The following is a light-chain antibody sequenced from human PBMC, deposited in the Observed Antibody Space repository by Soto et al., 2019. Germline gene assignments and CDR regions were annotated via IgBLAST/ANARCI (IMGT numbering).Light chain of an antibody. CDR1: QVISTS. J-gene: IGKJ5*01. V-gene: IGKV1-9*01. Sequence: DIQLAQSPSFLSPSIGDSVTITCRASQVISTSLAWYQVKPGKAPKLLICAASTLESGVPSRFSATVSGTEFSLTITSLQPEDFATYYCQQLFDSPITFGQGTRLEIK. CDR3: QQLFDSPIT. CDR2: AAS.